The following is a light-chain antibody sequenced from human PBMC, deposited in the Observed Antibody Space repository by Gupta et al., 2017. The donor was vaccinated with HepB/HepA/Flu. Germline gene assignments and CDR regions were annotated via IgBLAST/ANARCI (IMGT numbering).Light chain of an antibody. CDR2: GAS. J-gene: IGKJ3*01. Sequence: EIVLTQSPGTLSLSPGERATLSCRASQSVSSSYLAWYQQKPGQAPRLLIYGASSRATGIPDRFSGSGSGTDFTLTISRLEPEDFAVYDGQQYGSFGPGTKVDIK. CDR1: QSVSSSY. CDR3: QQYGS. V-gene: IGKV3-20*01.